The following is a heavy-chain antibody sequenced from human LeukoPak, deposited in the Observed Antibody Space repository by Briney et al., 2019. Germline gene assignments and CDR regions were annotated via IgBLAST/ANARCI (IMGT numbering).Heavy chain of an antibody. CDR2: IYYSGST. CDR1: GGSISSYY. V-gene: IGHV4-59*01. CDR3: GGGYYYYYYGMDV. Sequence: SETLSLTCTVSGGSISSYYWSWIRQPPGKGLEWIGYIYYSGSTNYNPSLKSRVTISEDTSKNQFSLKLSSVTAADTAVCYCGGGYYYYYYGMDVWGQGTTVTVSS. D-gene: IGHD3-16*01. J-gene: IGHJ6*02.